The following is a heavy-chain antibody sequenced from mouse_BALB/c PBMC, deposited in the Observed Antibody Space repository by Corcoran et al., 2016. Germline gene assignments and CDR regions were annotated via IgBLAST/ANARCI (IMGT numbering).Heavy chain of an antibody. CDR1: GFNIKDYY. CDR2: IDPENGNT. V-gene: IGHV14-1*02. J-gene: IGHJ3*01. Sequence: EVQLQQSGAELVRPGALVKLSCKASGFNIKDYYMHWVKQRPEQGLEWIGWIDPENGNTIYDPKFQGKASITADTSSNTAYLQLSSLTSEDTAVYYWARGRAVFAYWGQGTLVTVSA. CDR3: ARGRAVFAY. D-gene: IGHD3-1*01.